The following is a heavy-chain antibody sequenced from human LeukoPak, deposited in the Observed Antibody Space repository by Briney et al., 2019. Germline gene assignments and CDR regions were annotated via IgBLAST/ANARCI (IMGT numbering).Heavy chain of an antibody. D-gene: IGHD5-12*01. Sequence: GGSLRLSCAASGFTFSSYAMSWVRQAPGKGQEWVSAISGSGGSTYYADSVKGRFTISRDNSKNTLYLQMNSLRVEDTAVYYCAKRGSYSGSGSTVTPKDAFDVWGQGTMVTVSS. CDR2: ISGSGGST. CDR1: GFTFSSYA. J-gene: IGHJ3*01. CDR3: AKRGSYSGSGSTVTPKDAFDV. V-gene: IGHV3-23*01.